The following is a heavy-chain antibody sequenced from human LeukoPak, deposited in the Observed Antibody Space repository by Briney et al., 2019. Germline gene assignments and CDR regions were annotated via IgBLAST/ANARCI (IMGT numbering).Heavy chain of an antibody. CDR3: ARTLADAFDV. V-gene: IGHV3-74*01. CDR2: INTDGSST. D-gene: IGHD3-16*01. Sequence: PGGSLRLSGAASGFTCRSNWMHWVRQAPGKGLVWVSHINTDGSSTRYADSVRGRFTISRDNAKNTLYLQMNSLRAEDTAVYYCARTLADAFDVWGQGTMVNVSS. CDR1: GFTCRSNW. J-gene: IGHJ3*01.